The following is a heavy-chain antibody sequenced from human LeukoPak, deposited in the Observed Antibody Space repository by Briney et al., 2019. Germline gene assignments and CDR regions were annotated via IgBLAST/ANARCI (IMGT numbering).Heavy chain of an antibody. J-gene: IGHJ6*02. Sequence: GGSLRLSCAASGFTFSSYSMNWVRQASGKGLEWVSSISSSSSYIYYADSVKGRFTISRDNAKNSLYLQMNSLRAEDTAVYYCARGGYGDYGMDVWGQGTTVTVSS. CDR2: ISSSSSYI. V-gene: IGHV3-21*01. CDR1: GFTFSSYS. CDR3: ARGGYGDYGMDV. D-gene: IGHD4-17*01.